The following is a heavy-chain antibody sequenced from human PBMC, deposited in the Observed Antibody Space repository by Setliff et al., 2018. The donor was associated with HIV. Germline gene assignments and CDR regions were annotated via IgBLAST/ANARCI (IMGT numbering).Heavy chain of an antibody. CDR1: GASITSHN. D-gene: IGHD2-21*02. CDR2: TYTRGNT. Sequence: SETLSLTCSVSGASITSHNWSWIRQAAGKGLEWIGRTYTRGNTNYNPSLRSRVTMSVDTSKNQFSLKVTSVTAADTAVYYCTRDLWGDDYYYNNMDVWGKGTTVTV. V-gene: IGHV4-4*07. J-gene: IGHJ6*03. CDR3: TRDLWGDDYYYNNMDV.